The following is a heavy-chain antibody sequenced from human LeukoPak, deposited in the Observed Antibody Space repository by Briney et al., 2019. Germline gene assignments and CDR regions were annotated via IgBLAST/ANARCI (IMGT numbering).Heavy chain of an antibody. Sequence: SETLSLTCTVSGGSISRYYWTWIRQPPGKGLELIGYIYYSGSTKYNPSLKSRVSISLDTSKNQFSLKLTSVTAADTAVYYCARGANWAYLFFDLWGRGTLVSISS. J-gene: IGHJ2*01. D-gene: IGHD7-27*01. CDR3: ARGANWAYLFFDL. CDR1: GGSISRYY. V-gene: IGHV4-59*01. CDR2: IYYSGST.